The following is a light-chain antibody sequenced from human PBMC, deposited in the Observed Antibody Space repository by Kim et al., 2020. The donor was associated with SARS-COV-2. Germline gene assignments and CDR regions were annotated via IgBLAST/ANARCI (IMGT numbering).Light chain of an antibody. Sequence: SSELTQDPAVYVALGQTVRITCQGDSLRSYYATWYQQKPGQAPIVVIYGKNNRPSGILYRFSCSISGNTAPLTITGTQAGDEADYYCNSRDSNDNVVFGG. CDR2: GKN. CDR3: NSRDSNDNVV. CDR1: SLRSYY. J-gene: IGLJ2*01. V-gene: IGLV3-19*01.